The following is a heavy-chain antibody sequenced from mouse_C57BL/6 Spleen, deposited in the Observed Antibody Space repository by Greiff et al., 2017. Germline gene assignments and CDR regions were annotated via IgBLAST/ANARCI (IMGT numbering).Heavy chain of an antibody. CDR1: GYTFTSYW. J-gene: IGHJ1*03. V-gene: IGHV1-74*01. CDR3: AIPSSYWYFDV. CDR2: IHPSDSDT. Sequence: VQLQQPGAELVKPGASVKVSCKASGYTFTSYWMHWVKQRPGQGLEWIGRIHPSDSDTNYNQKFKGKATLTVDKSSSTADMQLSSLTSEDSAVYYCAIPSSYWYFDVWGTGTTVTVSS. D-gene: IGHD2-10*02.